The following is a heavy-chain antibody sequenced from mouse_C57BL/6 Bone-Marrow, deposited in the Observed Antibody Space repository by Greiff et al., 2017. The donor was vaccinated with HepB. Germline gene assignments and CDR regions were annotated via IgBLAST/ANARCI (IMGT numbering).Heavy chain of an antibody. J-gene: IGHJ3*01. Sequence: QVQLQQSGAELVKPGASVKLSCKASGYTFTSYWMHWVKQRPGQGLEWIGMIHPNSGSTNYNEKFKSKATLTVDKSSSTAYMQLSSLTSEDSAVYYCARQIYYGNYWFAYWGQGTLVTVSA. V-gene: IGHV1-64*01. CDR1: GYTFTSYW. D-gene: IGHD2-1*01. CDR2: IHPNSGST. CDR3: ARQIYYGNYWFAY.